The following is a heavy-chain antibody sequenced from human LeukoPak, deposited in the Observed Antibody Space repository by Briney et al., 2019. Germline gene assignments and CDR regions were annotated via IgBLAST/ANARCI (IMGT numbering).Heavy chain of an antibody. J-gene: IGHJ4*02. D-gene: IGHD3-10*01. CDR3: ARHYGP. V-gene: IGHV4-39*01. CDR1: STYW. Sequence: STYWMNWVRQPPGKGLEWIGSIYYSGSTYYNPSLKSRVTISVDTSKNQFSLKLNSVTATDTAVYYCARHYGPWGQGTLVTVSS. CDR2: IYYSGST.